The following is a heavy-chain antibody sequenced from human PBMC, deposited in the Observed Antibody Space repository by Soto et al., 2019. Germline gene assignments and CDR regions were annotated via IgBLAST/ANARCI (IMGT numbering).Heavy chain of an antibody. CDR1: GYTFTSYG. CDR3: AGVGYGDPFYYYYYYMDV. Sequence: ASVKVSCKASGYTFTSYGISWVRQAPGQGLEWMGWISAYNGNTNYAQKLQGRVTMTTDTSTSTAYMELRSLRSDDTAVYYCAGVGYGDPFYYYYYYMDVWGKGTTVTVSS. D-gene: IGHD4-17*01. V-gene: IGHV1-18*01. CDR2: ISAYNGNT. J-gene: IGHJ6*03.